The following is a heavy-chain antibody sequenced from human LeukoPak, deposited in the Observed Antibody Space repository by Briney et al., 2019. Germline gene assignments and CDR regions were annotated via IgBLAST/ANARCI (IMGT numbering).Heavy chain of an antibody. V-gene: IGHV4-34*01. Sequence: SETLSLTCAVYGGSFSGYYWSWIRQPPGKGLERIGEINHSGSTNYNPSLKSRVAISVDTSKNQFSLKLSSVTAADTAVYYCARDLARNFYYDFWSGYYNWFDPWGQGTLVTVSS. CDR3: ARDLARNFYYDFWSGYYNWFDP. CDR1: GGSFSGYY. J-gene: IGHJ5*02. CDR2: INHSGST. D-gene: IGHD3-3*01.